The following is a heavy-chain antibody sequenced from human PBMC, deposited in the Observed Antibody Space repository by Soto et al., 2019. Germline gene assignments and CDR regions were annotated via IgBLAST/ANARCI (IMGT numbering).Heavy chain of an antibody. V-gene: IGHV3-21*01. D-gene: IGHD2-15*01. Sequence: GGSLRLSCVTSGFTFSRNTMNWVRQAPGKGLEWVASITSSGSYVYYADSVKGRFSASRDNAKNSLSLQVDSLRHDDTAIYFCVKDEGIEAMDVWGQGTTVTVSS. CDR1: GFTFSRNT. CDR2: ITSSGSYV. CDR3: VKDEGIEAMDV. J-gene: IGHJ6*02.